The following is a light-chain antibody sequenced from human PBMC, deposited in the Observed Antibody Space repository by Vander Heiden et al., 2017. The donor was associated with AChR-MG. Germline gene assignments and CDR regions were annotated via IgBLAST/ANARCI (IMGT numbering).Light chain of an antibody. CDR3: QHNSTSWRT. CDR1: QSLSSW. V-gene: IGKV1-5*03. J-gene: IGKJ1*01. CDR2: KAS. Sequence: RVTITCRASQSLSSWLAWYHQKPGKGPKMLIYKASTLETGVPSRFSGSGSGTGFALTISSLQPDDFATDYCQHNSTSWRTFGQGTTVEIK.